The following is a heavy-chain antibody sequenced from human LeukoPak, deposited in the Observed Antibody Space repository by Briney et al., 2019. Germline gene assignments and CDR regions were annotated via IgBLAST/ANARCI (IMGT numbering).Heavy chain of an antibody. CDR1: GFTFSDYY. CDR2: ISSSSSYT. J-gene: IGHJ3*02. CDR3: AREFPNDDAFDI. D-gene: IGHD1-1*01. Sequence: GGSLRLSCAASGFTFSDYYMSWIRQAPGKGLEGVSYISSSSSYTNYADFVKGRFTISRDNAKNSLYLQMNSLRAEDTAVYCCAREFPNDDAFDIWGQGTMVTVSS. V-gene: IGHV3-11*06.